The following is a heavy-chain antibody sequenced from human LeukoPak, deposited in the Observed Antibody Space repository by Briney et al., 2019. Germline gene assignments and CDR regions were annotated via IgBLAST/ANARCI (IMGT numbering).Heavy chain of an antibody. J-gene: IGHJ6*03. D-gene: IGHD3-10*01. V-gene: IGHV4-34*01. CDR3: ARDRAYGSGSYRYYYYYYMDV. Sequence: SETLSLTCAVYGGSFSGYYWSWIRQPPGEGLEWIGEINHSGSTNYNPSLKSRVTISVDTSKNQFSLKLSSVTAADTAVYYCARDRAYGSGSYRYYYYYYMDVWGKGTTVTVSS. CDR1: GGSFSGYY. CDR2: INHSGST.